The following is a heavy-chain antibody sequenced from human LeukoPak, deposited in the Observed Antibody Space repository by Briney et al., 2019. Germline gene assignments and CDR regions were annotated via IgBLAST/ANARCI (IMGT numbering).Heavy chain of an antibody. Sequence: GGSLRLSCAASGFTFSSYAMHWVRQAPGKGLEWVAVISYDGSNKYYTDSVKGRFTISRDNSKNTLYLQMNSLRTEDTAVYYCARGDTSANYYFFDYWGQGTLVRVSS. CDR2: ISYDGSNK. CDR1: GFTFSSYA. CDR3: ARGDTSANYYFFDY. D-gene: IGHD3-22*01. V-gene: IGHV3-30-3*01. J-gene: IGHJ4*02.